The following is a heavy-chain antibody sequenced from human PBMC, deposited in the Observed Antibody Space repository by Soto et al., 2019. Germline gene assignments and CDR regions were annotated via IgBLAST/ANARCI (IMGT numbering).Heavy chain of an antibody. V-gene: IGHV1-69*13. CDR2: IIPIFGTA. Sequence: WASVKVSCKASGGTLSSYAISWVRQAPGQGLEWMGGIIPIFGTANYAQKFQGRVTITADESTSTAYMELSSLRSEDTAVYYCARGIWRDAFDIWGQGTMVTVSS. CDR3: ARGIWRDAFDI. D-gene: IGHD2-15*01. J-gene: IGHJ3*02. CDR1: GGTLSSYA.